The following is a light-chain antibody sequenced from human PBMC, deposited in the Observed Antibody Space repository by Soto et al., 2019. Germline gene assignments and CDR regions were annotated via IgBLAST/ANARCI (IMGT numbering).Light chain of an antibody. CDR2: AAS. J-gene: IGKJ1*01. CDR3: RQSYSTSWT. Sequence: DIQMTQSPSSLSASVGDRVTITCRASQSISSYLNWYQQKPGKAPKLLIYAASSLQSGVPSRFSGSGSGTDFTLTISSLQPEDFATYYCRQSYSTSWTFGQGTKV. V-gene: IGKV1-39*01. CDR1: QSISSY.